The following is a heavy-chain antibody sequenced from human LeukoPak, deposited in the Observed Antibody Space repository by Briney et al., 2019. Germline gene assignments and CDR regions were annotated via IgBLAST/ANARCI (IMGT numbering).Heavy chain of an antibody. J-gene: IGHJ4*02. V-gene: IGHV3-7*01. CDR3: ARFPTHYYFDY. CDR1: GFTFSSHW. CDR2: TKLDGSEK. Sequence: GGSLRLSRGAPGFTFSSHWMSWVRQAPGKGLEWVANTKLDGSEKYTVHSVRGRFTISRDNAKNSLYMQMNSLRAEDTAVYYCARFPTHYYFDYWGQGTLVTVSS.